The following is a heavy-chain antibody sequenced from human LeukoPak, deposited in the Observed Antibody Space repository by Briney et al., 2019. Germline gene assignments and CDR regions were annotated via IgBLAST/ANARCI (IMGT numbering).Heavy chain of an antibody. Sequence: GGSLRLSCAASGFTFSTYAMNWVRQAPGKGLEWVSSISSSSYIYYADSVKGRFTISRDNSKNSLYLQMNSLRTEDTALYYCAKGQVIPTAPVDYWGQGTLVTVSS. CDR1: GFTFSTYA. D-gene: IGHD2-2*01. CDR3: AKGQVIPTAPVDY. CDR2: ISSSSYI. V-gene: IGHV3-21*04. J-gene: IGHJ4*02.